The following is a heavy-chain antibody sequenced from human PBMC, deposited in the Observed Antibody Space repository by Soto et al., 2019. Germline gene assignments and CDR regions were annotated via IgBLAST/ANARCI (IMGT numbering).Heavy chain of an antibody. CDR3: ARAPFDVVVVAASGWFDP. D-gene: IGHD2-15*01. Sequence: QVQLQESGPGLVKPSQTLSLTCTVSGGSISSGDYYWSWIRQPPGKGLEWIGYIYYSGSTYYNPSIKSRVNISVDTAKNQFSLKLSDVTAADTAVYYCARAPFDVVVVAASGWFDPWGQGTLVTVSS. CDR1: GGSISSGDYY. J-gene: IGHJ5*02. CDR2: IYYSGST. V-gene: IGHV4-30-4*01.